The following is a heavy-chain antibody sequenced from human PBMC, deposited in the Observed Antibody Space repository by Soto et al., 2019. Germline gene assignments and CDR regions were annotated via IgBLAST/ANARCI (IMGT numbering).Heavy chain of an antibody. CDR2: ISYDGSNK. CDR3: ARDQAHSQGSVSYYIAYYYYGMDV. CDR1: GFTFSSYA. D-gene: IGHD3-10*01. Sequence: GGSLRLSCAASGFTFSSYAMHWVRQAPGKGLEWVAVISYDGSNKYYADSVKGRFTISRDNSKNTLYLQMNSLRAEDTAVYYCARDQAHSQGSVSYYIAYYYYGMDVWGQGTTVTVSS. V-gene: IGHV3-30-3*01. J-gene: IGHJ6*02.